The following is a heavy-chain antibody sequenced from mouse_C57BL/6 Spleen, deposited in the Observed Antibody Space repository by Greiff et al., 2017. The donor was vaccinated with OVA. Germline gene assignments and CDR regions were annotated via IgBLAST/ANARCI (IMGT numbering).Heavy chain of an antibody. J-gene: IGHJ4*01. CDR3: ARGFSYYAMDY. Sequence: VQLVESGAELVRPGASVKLSCKASGYTFTDYYINWVKQRPGQGLEWIARIYPGSGNTYYNEKFKGKATLTAEKSSSTAYMQLSSLTSEDSAVYFCARGFSYYAMDYWGQGTSVTVSS. CDR2: IYPGSGNT. CDR1: GYTFTDYY. V-gene: IGHV1-76*01.